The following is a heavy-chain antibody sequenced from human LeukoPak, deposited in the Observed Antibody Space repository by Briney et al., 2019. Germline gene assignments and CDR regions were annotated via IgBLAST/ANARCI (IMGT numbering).Heavy chain of an antibody. Sequence: GGSLRVSCAASGFTFISYVMHWGRQAPGKGLEWVAVISYDGSNKYYADSVKGGFTISRDKSKNTLSLQMNSMRAEDTAVYYCATEIGDSYFDIWGRGTLVTVSS. CDR2: ISYDGSNK. V-gene: IGHV3-30*03. CDR3: ATEIGDSYFDI. J-gene: IGHJ2*01. CDR1: GFTFISYV.